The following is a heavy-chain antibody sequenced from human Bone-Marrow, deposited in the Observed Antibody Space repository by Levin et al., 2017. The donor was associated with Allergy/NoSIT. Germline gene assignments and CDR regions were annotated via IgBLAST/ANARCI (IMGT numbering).Heavy chain of an antibody. D-gene: IGHD3-10*01. CDR1: GFRFNSYA. V-gene: IGHV3-23*01. Sequence: GESLKISCVGSGFRFNSYAVNWVRQAPGKGLEWVSGISGSGSNTFYADSVRGRFTISRDNSKNTLYLQSNNVRGDDTAVYYCAKAACSAGSCYFDSWGQGTLVTVSS. J-gene: IGHJ4*02. CDR3: AKAACSAGSCYFDS. CDR2: ISGSGSNT.